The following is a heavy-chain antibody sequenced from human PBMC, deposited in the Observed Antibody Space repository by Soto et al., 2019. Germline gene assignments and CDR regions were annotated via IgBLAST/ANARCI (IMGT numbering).Heavy chain of an antibody. CDR2: IYYSGST. J-gene: IGHJ4*02. CDR3: ARVRWTVAGPGHFDY. V-gene: IGHV4-59*01. CDR1: GGSISSYY. D-gene: IGHD6-19*01. Sequence: QVQLQESGPGLVKPSETLSLTCTVSGGSISSYYWSWIRQPPGKGLEWIGYIYYSGSTNYNPSLKSRVTISVDTSKNQFSLKMSSVTAADTAVSYCARVRWTVAGPGHFDYWGQGTLVTVSS.